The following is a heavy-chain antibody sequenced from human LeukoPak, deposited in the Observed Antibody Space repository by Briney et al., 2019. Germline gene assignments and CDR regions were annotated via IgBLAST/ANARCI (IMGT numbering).Heavy chain of an antibody. J-gene: IGHJ5*02. D-gene: IGHD1-14*01. CDR2: INHSGST. CDR3: AKGCQCPSGLSSWFDP. V-gene: IGHV4-34*01. Sequence: SETLSLTCAVYGGSFSGYYWSWIRQPPGKGLEWIGEINHSGSTNYNPSLKSRVTISVDTSKNQFSLKLSSVTAADTAVYYCAKGCQCPSGLSSWFDPRGQGTLVAVSS. CDR1: GGSFSGYY.